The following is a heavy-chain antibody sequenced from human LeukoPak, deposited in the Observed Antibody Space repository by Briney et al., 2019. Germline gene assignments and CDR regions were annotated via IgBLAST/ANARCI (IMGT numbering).Heavy chain of an antibody. J-gene: IGHJ4*02. CDR2: ISAYNGNA. Sequence: ASVKVSCKASGYTFTSYGISWVRQAPGQGLEWMGWISAYNGNANYAQKLKGRVTMTTDTSTSTAYIELNSLRSEDTAVYFCARVGVTAATADYWGQGTLVTVSS. D-gene: IGHD6-25*01. CDR3: ARVGVTAATADY. CDR1: GYTFTSYG. V-gene: IGHV1-18*01.